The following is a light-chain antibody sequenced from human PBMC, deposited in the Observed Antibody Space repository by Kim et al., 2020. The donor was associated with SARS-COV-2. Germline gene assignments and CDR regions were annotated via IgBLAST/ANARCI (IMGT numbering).Light chain of an antibody. CDR3: ATRDDSLSGPV. CDR1: RFKVGEDY. J-gene: IGLJ3*02. CDR2: RKD. V-gene: IGLV1-47*01. Sequence: GRRDTISGSGGRFKVGEDYVYRYQQSPEMAPKVRIFRKDERPTGVPDRFSGSKSGTSASLAISALRSEDETDYYCATRDDSLSGPVLGGGTQLTVL.